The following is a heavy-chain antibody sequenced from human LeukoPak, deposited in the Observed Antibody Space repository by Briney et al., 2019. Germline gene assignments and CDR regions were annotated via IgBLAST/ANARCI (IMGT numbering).Heavy chain of an antibody. V-gene: IGHV3-23*01. CDR2: NSGSGGNT. CDR1: GITFSSYA. J-gene: IGHJ4*02. Sequence: PGGSLRLSCAASGITFSSYAMTWVRQAPGKGLECLSANSGSGGNTYYADSVKGRFTISRDNSRDTLYLQMNTLRAEDTAVYYCAKGGAATGYYFDYWGQGTLVTVSS. CDR3: AKGGAATGYYFDY. D-gene: IGHD1-26*01.